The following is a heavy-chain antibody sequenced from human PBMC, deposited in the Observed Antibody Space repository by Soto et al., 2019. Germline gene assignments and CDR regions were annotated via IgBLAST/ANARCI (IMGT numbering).Heavy chain of an antibody. CDR2: IYYSGST. J-gene: IGHJ4*02. Sequence: KASETLSLTCTVSGGSISSSSYYWGWIRQPPGKGLEWIGSIYYSGSTYYNPSLKSRVTISVDTSKNQFSLKLSSVTAADTAVYYCAYGYSGNDYWGQGTLVTVSS. CDR3: AYGYSGNDY. V-gene: IGHV4-39*01. CDR1: GGSISSSSYY. D-gene: IGHD1-26*01.